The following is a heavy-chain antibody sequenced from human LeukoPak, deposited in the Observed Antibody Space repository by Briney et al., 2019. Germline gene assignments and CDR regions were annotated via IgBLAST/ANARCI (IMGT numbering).Heavy chain of an antibody. J-gene: IGHJ4*02. CDR2: IKQDGSEK. CDR3: AKRDFDDYFDS. Sequence: GGSLRLSCAASGFTFSSYWMSWVRQAPGKGLEWVANIKQDGSEKYYVDSVKGRFTISRDNSKNTLYLQMNSLRAEDTAVYYCAKRDFDDYFDSWGQGALVTVSS. CDR1: GFTFSSYW. V-gene: IGHV3-7*03. D-gene: IGHD3-9*01.